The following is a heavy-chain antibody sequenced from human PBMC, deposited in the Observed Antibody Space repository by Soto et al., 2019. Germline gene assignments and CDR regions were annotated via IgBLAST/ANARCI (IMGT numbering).Heavy chain of an antibody. CDR3: ASSNIAATGFYYYGMDV. Sequence: PSETLSLTCTVTGGSIRSYDWSWTQHPPGKGLEWIGYIYYSGSTNYNPSLKSRVTISVDTSKNQFSLKLSSVTAADTAVYYCASSNIAATGFYYYGMDVWGRGTTVT. CDR1: GGSIRSYD. D-gene: IGHD6-13*01. CDR2: IYYSGST. J-gene: IGHJ6*02. V-gene: IGHV4-59*01.